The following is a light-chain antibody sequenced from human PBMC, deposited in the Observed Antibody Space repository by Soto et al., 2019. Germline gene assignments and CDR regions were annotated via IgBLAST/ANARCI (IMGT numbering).Light chain of an antibody. Sequence: DIQITRSPSSLCSSVGDRVTITCLSSQSISSYLNWYQQKPGKAPKLLIYAASSLQSGVPSRFSGSGSGTDFTLTISRLQPADFATYYCKQSYSTQLTFGGGTKVDIK. V-gene: IGKV1-39*01. CDR2: AAS. CDR3: KQSYSTQLT. CDR1: QSISSY. J-gene: IGKJ4*01.